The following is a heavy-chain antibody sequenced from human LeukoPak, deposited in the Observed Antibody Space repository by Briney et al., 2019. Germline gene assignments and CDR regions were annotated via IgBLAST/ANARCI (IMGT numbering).Heavy chain of an antibody. V-gene: IGHV5-51*01. D-gene: IGHD3-10*01. CDR3: ARRGEDYYFDY. CDR1: GYSFTNYW. CDR2: IYPGDSDT. J-gene: IGHJ4*02. Sequence: GESLKISCKGSGYSFTNYWIGWVRQMPGKGLEWMGIIYPGDSDTRYSPSSQGQVPISADKSINTAYLQWSSLKASDTAMYYCARRGEDYYFDYWGQGILVTVSS.